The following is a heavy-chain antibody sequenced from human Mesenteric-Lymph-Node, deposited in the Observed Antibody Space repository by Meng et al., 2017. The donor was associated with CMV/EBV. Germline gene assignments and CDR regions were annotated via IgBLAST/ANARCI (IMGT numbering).Heavy chain of an antibody. CDR2: MKSKTDGGTT. J-gene: IGHJ4*02. V-gene: IGHV3-15*01. Sequence: CAASGLTFSSFAMSWVRQAPGRGLEWVGRMKSKTDGGTTDYAAPVKGRFTISRDDSKNTLYLQMNSLKTEDTAVYYCTTTGGNAESYYWGQGTLVTVSS. CDR1: GLTFSSFA. D-gene: IGHD2-8*02. CDR3: TTTGGNAESYY.